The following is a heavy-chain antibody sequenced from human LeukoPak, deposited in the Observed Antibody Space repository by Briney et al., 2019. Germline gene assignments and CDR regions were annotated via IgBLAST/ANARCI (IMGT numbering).Heavy chain of an antibody. Sequence: SETLSLTCAVYGGSFSGYYWSWIRQPPGKGLEWMGEINHSGSTNYNPSLKSQVTISVDTSKNQVSLKLNSATAADTAMYYCASEAVAGPEYFQHWGQGTLVTVSS. CDR2: INHSGST. J-gene: IGHJ1*01. V-gene: IGHV4-34*01. CDR1: GGSFSGYY. CDR3: ASEAVAGPEYFQH. D-gene: IGHD6-19*01.